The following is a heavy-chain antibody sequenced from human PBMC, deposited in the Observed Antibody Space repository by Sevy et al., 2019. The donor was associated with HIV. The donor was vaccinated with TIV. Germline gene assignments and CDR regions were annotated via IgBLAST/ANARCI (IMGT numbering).Heavy chain of an antibody. CDR1: GDTFTNNY. CDR2: VDPSTGNT. J-gene: IGHJ4*02. V-gene: IGHV1-46*01. Sequence: ASVKVSCKASGDTFTNNYIHWVRQAPGQGLEWMGMVDPSTGNTTYAQKFQGRVTMTRDTSTSILYMELSSLRSEDTAVYYCVRADPDQHFDSWGQGTLVTVSS. CDR3: VRADPDQHFDS.